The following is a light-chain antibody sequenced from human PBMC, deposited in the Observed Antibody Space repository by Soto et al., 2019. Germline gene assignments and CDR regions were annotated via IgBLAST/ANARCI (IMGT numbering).Light chain of an antibody. CDR1: QSISNY. V-gene: IGKV1-39*01. J-gene: IGKJ5*01. Sequence: DIQMTQSPSSLSASVGDRVTITCRASQSISNYLSWYQQNPGKAPKLLIYSASSLQSGVPSRFTGSGSGTDFTLTINSLQPEDFATYYCQQSYSSPPITFGHGTRLAIK. CDR2: SAS. CDR3: QQSYSSPPIT.